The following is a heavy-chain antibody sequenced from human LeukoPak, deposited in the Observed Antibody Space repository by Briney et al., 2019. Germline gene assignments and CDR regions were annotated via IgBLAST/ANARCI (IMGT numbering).Heavy chain of an antibody. CDR2: ISSSGSTI. CDR1: GFTFSSYE. J-gene: IGHJ4*02. CDR3: ARESDSSGFDY. Sequence: PGGSLRLSCAASGFTFSSYEMNWVRQAPGKGLEWVSHISSSGSTIYYADSVKGRFTISRDNAKNSLYLQMNSLRAEDTAVYYCARESDSSGFDYWGQGTLVTVSS. V-gene: IGHV3-48*03. D-gene: IGHD3-22*01.